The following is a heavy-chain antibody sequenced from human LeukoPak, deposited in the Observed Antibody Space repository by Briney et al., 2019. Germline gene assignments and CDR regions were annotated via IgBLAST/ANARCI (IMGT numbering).Heavy chain of an antibody. J-gene: IGHJ3*02. CDR2: INTNSGGT. V-gene: IGHV1-2*02. CDR3: ASEYKYDSSGANAFDI. Sequence: ASVKVSCKASGYTFTGYYMHWVRQAPGQGLEWMGWINTNSGGTNYAQKFQGRVTMTRDTSSSTAYMELSSLRSADTAVYYCASEYKYDSSGANAFDIWGQGTMVTVSS. CDR1: GYTFTGYY. D-gene: IGHD3-22*01.